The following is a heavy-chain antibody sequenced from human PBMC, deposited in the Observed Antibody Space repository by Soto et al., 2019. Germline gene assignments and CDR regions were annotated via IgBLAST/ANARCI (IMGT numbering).Heavy chain of an antibody. D-gene: IGHD5-18*01. V-gene: IGHV1-3*01. CDR3: ARDLGYSYGSVWFDP. J-gene: IGHJ5*02. Sequence: ASVKVSCKASGYTFTSYAMHWVRQAPGQRLEWMGWINAGNGNTKYSQKFQGRVTITRDTSASTAYMELSSLRSEDTAVYYCARDLGYSYGSVWFDPSGQGTLVTVSS. CDR1: GYTFTSYA. CDR2: INAGNGNT.